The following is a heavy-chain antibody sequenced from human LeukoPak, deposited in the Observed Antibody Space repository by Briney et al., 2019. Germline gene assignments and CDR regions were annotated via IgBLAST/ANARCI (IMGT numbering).Heavy chain of an antibody. CDR2: ISGSGGST. CDR3: AKAGIQLWLHWFDP. Sequence: GGSLRLSCAASGFTFSSYAVSWVRQAPGKGLEWVSAISGSGGSTYYADSVKGRFTISRDNSKNTLYLQMNSQRAEDTAVYYCAKAGIQLWLHWFDPWGQGTLVTVSS. J-gene: IGHJ5*02. V-gene: IGHV3-23*01. D-gene: IGHD5-18*01. CDR1: GFTFSSYA.